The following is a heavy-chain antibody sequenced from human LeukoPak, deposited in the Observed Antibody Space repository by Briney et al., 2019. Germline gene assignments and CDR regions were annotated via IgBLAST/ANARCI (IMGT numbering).Heavy chain of an antibody. Sequence: KPSETLSLTCTVSGGSISSYYWSWIRQPAGKGLEWIGHIYTSGSTNYNPSLKSRVTISVDTSKNQFSLKLNSVTAADTAVYYCARDRGSSGWFDYWGQGTLVTVSS. V-gene: IGHV4-4*07. CDR3: ARDRGSSGWFDY. CDR1: GGSISSYY. CDR2: IYTSGST. D-gene: IGHD6-19*01. J-gene: IGHJ4*02.